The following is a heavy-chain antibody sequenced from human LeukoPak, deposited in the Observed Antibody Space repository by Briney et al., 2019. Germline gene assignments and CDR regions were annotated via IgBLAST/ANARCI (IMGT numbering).Heavy chain of an antibody. J-gene: IGHJ4*02. CDR2: ISSTSSYI. Sequence: GGSLRLSCAASGFTFSTYGMNWVRQAPGKGLEWVSYISSTSSYIYYADSVKGRFTISRDNAKNSLYLQMNSLRAEDTAVYYCARDGFSGSYYPFDYWGQGTLVTVSS. CDR1: GFTFSTYG. V-gene: IGHV3-21*01. CDR3: ARDGFSGSYYPFDY. D-gene: IGHD1-26*01.